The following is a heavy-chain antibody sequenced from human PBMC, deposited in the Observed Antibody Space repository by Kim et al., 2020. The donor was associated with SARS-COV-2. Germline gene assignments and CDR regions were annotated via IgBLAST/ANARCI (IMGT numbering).Heavy chain of an antibody. Sequence: SETLSLTCTVSGGSISSGDYYWSWIRQPPGKGLEWIGYIYYSGSTYYNPSLKSRVTISVDTSKNQFSLKLSSVTAADTAVYYCAREGDIVATNHLRPVGGFDYWGQGTLVTVSS. CDR1: GGSISSGDYY. CDR3: AREGDIVATNHLRPVGGFDY. CDR2: IYYSGST. D-gene: IGHD5-12*01. J-gene: IGHJ4*02. V-gene: IGHV4-30-4*01.